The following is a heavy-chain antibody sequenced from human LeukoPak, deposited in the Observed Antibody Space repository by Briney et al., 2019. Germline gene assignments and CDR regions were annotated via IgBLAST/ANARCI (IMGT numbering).Heavy chain of an antibody. CDR3: ARDQGENYDSSGYYPY. Sequence: PGGSLRLSCAASGFTFSNYYMSWIRQAPGKGLEWVSYISSSSGSTNYADSVMGRFTISRDNGKNSLYLQMNSLRAEDTAVYYCARDQGENYDSSGYYPYSGQGTLVTVSS. CDR2: ISSSSGST. D-gene: IGHD3-22*01. J-gene: IGHJ4*02. V-gene: IGHV3-11*06. CDR1: GFTFSNYY.